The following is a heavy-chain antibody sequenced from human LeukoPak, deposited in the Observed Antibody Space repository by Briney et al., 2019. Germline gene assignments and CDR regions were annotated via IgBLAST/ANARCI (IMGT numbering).Heavy chain of an antibody. CDR3: ARPGTFDSSGYYYPFDY. D-gene: IGHD3-22*01. J-gene: IGHJ4*02. CDR2: IYYSGST. Sequence: PSETLSLTCTVSGGSISSSGYYWGWIRQPPGKGLEWIGSIYYSGSTYYNPSPKSRVTISVDTPKNQFSLKLSSVTAADTAVYYCARPGTFDSSGYYYPFDYWGQGTLVTVSS. V-gene: IGHV4-39*01. CDR1: GGSISSSGYY.